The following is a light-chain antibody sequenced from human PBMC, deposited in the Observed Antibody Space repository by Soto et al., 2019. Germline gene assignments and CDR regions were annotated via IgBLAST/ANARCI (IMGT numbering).Light chain of an antibody. CDR2: AAS. J-gene: IGKJ4*01. CDR3: QQYNSAPLT. V-gene: IGKV1-27*01. Sequence: DIQMTQSPSSLSASLGDRVTITCRASQGIGVYLAWFQQKPGTVPRLLIYAASAWQSRVPSRSSGGGSGTVFTLTINNPQPEDVATYYCQQYNSAPLTFGGGTKVEIK. CDR1: QGIGVY.